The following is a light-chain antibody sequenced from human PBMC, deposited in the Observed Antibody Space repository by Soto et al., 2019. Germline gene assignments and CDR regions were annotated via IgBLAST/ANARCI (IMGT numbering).Light chain of an antibody. V-gene: IGLV2-8*01. CDR3: SSYAGSNNYV. Sequence: QSVLTQPPSASGSPGQSVTISCTGTSSDVGGYNYVSWYQQHPGKAPKLMIYEVSKRPSGVPDRFSGSKSGNTASLTVSGLQVEDEADYYCSSYAGSNNYVFGTGTKVTV. CDR1: SSDVGGYNY. CDR2: EVS. J-gene: IGLJ1*01.